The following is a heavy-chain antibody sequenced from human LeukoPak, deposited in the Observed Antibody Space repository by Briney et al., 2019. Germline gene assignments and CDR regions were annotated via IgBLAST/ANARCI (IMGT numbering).Heavy chain of an antibody. CDR2: INHSGST. CDR1: GGSFSGYY. V-gene: IGHV4-34*01. Sequence: SETLSLTCAVYGGSFSGYYWSWIRQPPGKGLEWTGEINHSGSTNYNPSLKSRVTISVDTSENQFSLKLSSVTAADTAVYYCARMGPEMATIRDYWGQGTLVTVSS. CDR3: ARMGPEMATIRDY. D-gene: IGHD5-24*01. J-gene: IGHJ4*02.